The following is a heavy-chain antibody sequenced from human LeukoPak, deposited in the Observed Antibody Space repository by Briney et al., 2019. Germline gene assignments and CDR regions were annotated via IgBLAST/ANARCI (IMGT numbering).Heavy chain of an antibody. CDR1: GFTFIDYD. J-gene: IGHJ4*02. D-gene: IGHD6-19*01. CDR2: IGIRGDT. Sequence: GGSLRLSCAASGFTFIDYDMHWVRQVLGKGLEWVSAIGIRGDTHYSGSVKGRFTISRENAESSLYLQMNSLRAEDTAVYYCVRGGIQVSGIDEFDYWGQGTLVTVSS. V-gene: IGHV3-13*01. CDR3: VRGGIQVSGIDEFDY.